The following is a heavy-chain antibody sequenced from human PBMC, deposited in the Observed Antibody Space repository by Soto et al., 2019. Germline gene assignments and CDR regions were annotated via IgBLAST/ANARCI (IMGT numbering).Heavy chain of an antibody. CDR3: ARDLSSSYCDY. D-gene: IGHD2-2*01. J-gene: IGHJ4*02. Sequence: QVQLVESGGGVVQPGRSLRLSCAASGFTFSNYGMHWVRQAPGKGLEWVAVVWHDGGSKYYADSVKGRFTISRDNSKNTMYLQMNGLRAEDTAVYYCARDLSSSYCDYWGQGTLVTVSS. V-gene: IGHV3-33*01. CDR2: VWHDGGSK. CDR1: GFTFSNYG.